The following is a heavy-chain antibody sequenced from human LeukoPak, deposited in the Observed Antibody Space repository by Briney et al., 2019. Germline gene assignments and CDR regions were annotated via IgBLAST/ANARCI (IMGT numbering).Heavy chain of an antibody. CDR3: ARGRGGSSSWYNYYYYMDV. D-gene: IGHD6-13*01. CDR2: MNPNSGNT. CDR1: GYTFTSYD. V-gene: IGHV1-8*01. Sequence: GASVKVSCKASGYTFTSYDINWVRQATGQGLEWMGWMNPNSGNTGYAQKFQGRVTMTRNTSISTAYMELSSLRSEDTAVYYCARGRGGSSSWYNYYYYMDVWAKGPRSPSP. J-gene: IGHJ6*03.